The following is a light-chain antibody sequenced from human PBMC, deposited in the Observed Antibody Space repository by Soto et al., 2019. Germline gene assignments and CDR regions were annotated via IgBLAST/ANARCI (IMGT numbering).Light chain of an antibody. V-gene: IGKV1-39*01. CDR2: AAS. CDR1: QSISSY. CDR3: QQSYSIPWT. Sequence: DIQMTQSPSSLSASVGDRVTITCRASQSISSYLNWYQQKPGKAPKLLIYAASSLQSGVPSRFSGSGSGTDFTLTISSLQPEEFATYYCQQSYSIPWTFDQGTKVEIK. J-gene: IGKJ1*01.